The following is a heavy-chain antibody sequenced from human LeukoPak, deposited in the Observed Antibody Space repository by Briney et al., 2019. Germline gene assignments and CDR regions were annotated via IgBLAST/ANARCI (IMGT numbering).Heavy chain of an antibody. CDR1: GYTFTGYY. Sequence: ASVKVSCKASGYTFTGYYMHWVRQAPGQGLEWMGWINPNSGGTNYAQKFQGRVTMTRDTSISTAYMELSRLGSDDTAVYYCAREPDIVVVPAAILGMDVWGQGTTVTVSS. CDR3: AREPDIVVVPAAILGMDV. CDR2: INPNSGGT. D-gene: IGHD2-2*02. J-gene: IGHJ6*02. V-gene: IGHV1-2*02.